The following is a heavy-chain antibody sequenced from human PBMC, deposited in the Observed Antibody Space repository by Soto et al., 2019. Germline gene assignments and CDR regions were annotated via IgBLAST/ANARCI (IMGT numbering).Heavy chain of an antibody. J-gene: IGHJ5*02. D-gene: IGHD3-22*01. Sequence: PSETLSLTCTVSGGSLNSYYCTWIRQSPGKGLEWIGYVSSTGSTNYNPSLKSRLTMSLDTSTNEVSLSLTSVTAADAAVYFCARFSPPRKSYDSNPDWFDPWGQGIMVTVSS. CDR3: ARFSPPRKSYDSNPDWFDP. CDR2: VSSTGST. CDR1: GGSLNSYY. V-gene: IGHV4-59*01.